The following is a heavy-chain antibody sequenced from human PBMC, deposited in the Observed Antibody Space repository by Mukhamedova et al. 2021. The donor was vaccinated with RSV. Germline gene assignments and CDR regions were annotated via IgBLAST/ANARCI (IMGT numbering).Heavy chain of an antibody. J-gene: IGHJ4*02. CDR2: IYYSGST. D-gene: IGHD6-19*01. V-gene: IGHV4-59*01. CDR3: ACGYNSDWYYFDY. Sequence: SWIRQPPGKGLEWIGYIYYSGSTNYNPSLKSRATISVDMSKNQFSLKLSSVTAADTAAYYCACGYNSDWYYFDYWGQGTLITVS.